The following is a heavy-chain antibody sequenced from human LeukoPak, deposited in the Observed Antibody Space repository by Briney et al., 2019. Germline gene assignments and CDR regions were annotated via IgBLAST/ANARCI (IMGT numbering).Heavy chain of an antibody. V-gene: IGHV6-1*01. J-gene: IGHJ4*02. CDR3: ARGDSSSWVDY. Sequence: SQTLSLTCAISGDSVSSNSAAWNWLRQSPARGLEWLGRTYYRCKWYNDYAVSGKSLISINPDTSKNQFSLQLNSVTPEDTAVYYCARGDSSSWVDYWGQGTLVTVSS. D-gene: IGHD6-13*01. CDR2: TYYRCKWYN. CDR1: GDSVSSNSAA.